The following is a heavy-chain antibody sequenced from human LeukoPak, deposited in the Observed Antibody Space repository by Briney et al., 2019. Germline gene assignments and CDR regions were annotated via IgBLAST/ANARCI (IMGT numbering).Heavy chain of an antibody. J-gene: IGHJ4*02. D-gene: IGHD2-2*01. Sequence: GESLKISCKGSGYSFTSYWISWVRQMPGKGLEWMGRIDPSDFYTNYSPSFQGHVTISADKSISTAYLQWSSLKASDTTMYYCARQYCSSTSCPPYYFDYWGQGTLVTVSS. CDR1: GYSFTSYW. CDR2: IDPSDFYT. V-gene: IGHV5-10-1*01. CDR3: ARQYCSSTSCPPYYFDY.